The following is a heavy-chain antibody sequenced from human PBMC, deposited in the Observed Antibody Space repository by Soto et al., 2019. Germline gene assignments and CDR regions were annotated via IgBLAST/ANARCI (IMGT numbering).Heavy chain of an antibody. CDR3: ATGPNEGTTSFFEF. Sequence: EVQLLESGGGLVQPGGSLRLSCAASGFTFTTYAMSWVRQAPGKGLEWVSAISGSGGTTYYADSAKGRFTISRDNSKNTLYLQMNSRRGEDTAVYYCATGPNEGTTSFFEFRGQGTLVTVSS. D-gene: IGHD1-1*01. CDR1: GFTFTTYA. CDR2: ISGSGGTT. J-gene: IGHJ4*02. V-gene: IGHV3-23*01.